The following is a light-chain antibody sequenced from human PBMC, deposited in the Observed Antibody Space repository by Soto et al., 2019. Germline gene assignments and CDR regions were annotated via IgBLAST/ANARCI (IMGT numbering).Light chain of an antibody. J-gene: IGLJ2*01. CDR1: SSNIGSNT. CDR2: IDN. CDR3: AAWDDSLNGPV. Sequence: QSVLTQPPSASGTPGQRVTISCSGGSSNIGSNTVNWYQQLPGTAPKLFNYIDNQRPSGVPDRFTGSKSGTSASLANDGLQSDDEADYYCAAWDDSLNGPVFGGGTQLTVL. V-gene: IGLV1-44*01.